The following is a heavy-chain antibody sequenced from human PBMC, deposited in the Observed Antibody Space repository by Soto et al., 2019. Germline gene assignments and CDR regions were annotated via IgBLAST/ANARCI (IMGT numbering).Heavy chain of an antibody. V-gene: IGHV4-4*07. Sequence: QVHVQESGPGLVKPAETLSLTCAVSGDSISSYSWNWIRQTAGRGLEWIGRVYPSGHKQYRSSFETRVTVSVDMSTNQFFPELRSVTAEDTAVYSCQRESGENWSYEAYWGQGIQVNVSS. J-gene: IGHJ4*02. D-gene: IGHD1-7*01. CDR2: VYPSGHK. CDR1: GDSISSYS. CDR3: QRESGENWSYEAY.